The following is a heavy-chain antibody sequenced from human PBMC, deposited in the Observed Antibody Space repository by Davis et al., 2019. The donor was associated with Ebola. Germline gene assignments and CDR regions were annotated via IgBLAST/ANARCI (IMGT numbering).Heavy chain of an antibody. V-gene: IGHV3-7*01. J-gene: IGHJ5*02. CDR1: GFTFSSYW. CDR3: ARGGRCSSTSCQGWFDP. D-gene: IGHD2-2*01. CDR2: IKQDGSEK. Sequence: GESLKISCAASGFTFSSYWMSWVRQAPGKGLEWVANIKQDGSEKYYVDSVKGRFTISRDNAKNSLYLQMNSLRAEDTAVYYCARGGRCSSTSCQGWFDPWGQGTLVTVSS.